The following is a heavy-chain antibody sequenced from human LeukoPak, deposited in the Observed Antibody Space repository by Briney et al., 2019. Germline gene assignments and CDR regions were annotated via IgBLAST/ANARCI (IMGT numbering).Heavy chain of an antibody. J-gene: IGHJ1*01. CDR1: GFTFSTYS. CDR3: VRDFNTVTTAYLQH. D-gene: IGHD4-17*01. CDR2: ISSSSRHR. Sequence: GGSLRLSCVASGFTFSTYSMNLVRQAPGKGLEWVSSISSSSRHRYYADSVKGRFSISRDDAKNSVYLQMNSLRAEETAVYYCVRDFNTVTTAYLQHWGQGTLVTVSS. V-gene: IGHV3-21*01.